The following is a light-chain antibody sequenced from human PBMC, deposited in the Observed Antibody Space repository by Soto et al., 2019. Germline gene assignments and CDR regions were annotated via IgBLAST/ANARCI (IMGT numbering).Light chain of an antibody. CDR3: QHYNNLPPFT. J-gene: IGKJ3*01. V-gene: IGKV1-33*01. Sequence: DIPMTQSPSSLSASVGARVSITCQASQDIGTSLSWFQHKPGRAPKLLIYGASYLETGVPSRFRGSGSGTDFTLTISSLQPEDIATYYCQHYNNLPPFTFGPGTIVDIK. CDR1: QDIGTS. CDR2: GAS.